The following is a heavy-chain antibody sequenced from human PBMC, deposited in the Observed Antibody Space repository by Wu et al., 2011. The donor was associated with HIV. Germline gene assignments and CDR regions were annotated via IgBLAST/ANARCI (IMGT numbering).Heavy chain of an antibody. V-gene: IGHV5-51*03. Sequence: VQLVQAGAEVKKPGESLKISCKGSGYTFTNNWIGWVRQMPGKGLEYMGSIFPGDSDTRYSPSFQGQVTISVDTSIKTAYLHWSSLKASDTAVYYCARCVNCGGSSSSWFDPLGPGEPWSPSPQ. CDR1: GYTFTNNW. CDR3: ARCVNCGGSSSSWFDP. D-gene: IGHD2-21*01. CDR2: IFPGDSDT. J-gene: IGHJ5*02.